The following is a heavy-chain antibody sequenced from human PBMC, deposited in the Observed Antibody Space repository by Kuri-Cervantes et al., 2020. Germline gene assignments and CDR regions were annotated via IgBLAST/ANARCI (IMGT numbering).Heavy chain of an antibody. V-gene: IGHV4-59*01. CDR1: GGSISSYY. CDR2: IYYSGST. Sequence: GSLRLSCTVSGGSISSYYWSWIRQPPGKGLEWIGYIYYSGSTNYNPSLKSRVTISVDTSKNQFSLKLSSVTAADTAVYYCARGHSSGWYDYWGQGTRVTVSS. J-gene: IGHJ4*02. D-gene: IGHD6-19*01. CDR3: ARGHSSGWYDY.